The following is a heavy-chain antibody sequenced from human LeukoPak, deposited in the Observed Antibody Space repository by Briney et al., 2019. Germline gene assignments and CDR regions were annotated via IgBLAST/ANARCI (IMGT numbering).Heavy chain of an antibody. V-gene: IGHV3-66*01. D-gene: IGHD6-19*01. CDR2: IYSGGST. J-gene: IGHJ3*02. CDR1: GFTVSSNY. CDR3: ARSEPIAVAGTFAFDI. Sequence: GGSLRLSCAASGFTVSSNYMSWVRQAPGKGLEWVSVIYSGGSTYYADSVKDRFTISRDNSKNTLYLQMNSLRAEDTAVYYCARSEPIAVAGTFAFDIWGQGTMVTVSS.